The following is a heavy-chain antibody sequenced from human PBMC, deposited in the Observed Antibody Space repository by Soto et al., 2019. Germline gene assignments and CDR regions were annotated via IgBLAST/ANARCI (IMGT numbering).Heavy chain of an antibody. CDR1: GASISNYY. J-gene: IGHJ6*02. CDR2: IYYSGST. V-gene: IGHV4-59*12. CDR3: ARRPTYYYSSGSAYRMDV. D-gene: IGHD3-10*01. Sequence: SETVSLTCTVSGASISNYYCSWIRQPPGKGLEWIGYIYYSGSTNYNPSLKSRVTISVDTSKNQFSLKLSSVTAADTAVYYCARRPTYYYSSGSAYRMDVWGQGTTVTVSS.